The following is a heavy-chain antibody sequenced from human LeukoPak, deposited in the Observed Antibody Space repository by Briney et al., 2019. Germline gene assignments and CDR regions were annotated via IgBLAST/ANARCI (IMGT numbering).Heavy chain of an antibody. V-gene: IGHV3-30-3*02. CDR3: AKPDSVGWLGVVAFDI. CDR1: GFTFSSYA. CDR2: ISYDGSNK. J-gene: IGHJ3*02. Sequence: GSLRLSCAASGFTFSSYAMHWVRQAPGKGLEWVAVISYDGSNKYYADSVKGRFTISRDNSKNTLYLQMNSLRAEDTAVYYCAKPDSVGWLGVVAFDIWGQGTMVTVSS. D-gene: IGHD2-15*01.